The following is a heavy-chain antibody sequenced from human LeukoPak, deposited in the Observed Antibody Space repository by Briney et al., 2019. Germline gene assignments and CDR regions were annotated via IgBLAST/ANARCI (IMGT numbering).Heavy chain of an antibody. CDR2: INSSSSYI. CDR3: ARDRGRRGITMRSDAFDI. Sequence: GGSLRLSCAASGFTFSSYSMNWVRQAPGKGLEWVSSINSSSSYIYYADSVKGRFTISRDNAKNSLYLQMNSLRAEDTAVYYCARDRGRRGITMRSDAFDIWGQGTMVTVSS. CDR1: GFTFSSYS. J-gene: IGHJ3*02. V-gene: IGHV3-21*04. D-gene: IGHD3-22*01.